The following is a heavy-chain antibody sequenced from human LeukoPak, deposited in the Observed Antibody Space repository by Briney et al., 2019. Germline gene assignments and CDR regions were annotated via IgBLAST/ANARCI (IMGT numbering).Heavy chain of an antibody. D-gene: IGHD4-17*01. J-gene: IGHJ4*02. CDR3: ARARLYDYGDTGFGY. Sequence: PGGSLRLSCAASGFTFSSYAMSWVRQAPGKGLEWVSAISGSGGSTYYADSVKGRFTISRDNSKNTLYLQMNSLRAEDTAVYYCARARLYDYGDTGFGYWGQGTLVTVSS. V-gene: IGHV3-23*01. CDR1: GFTFSSYA. CDR2: ISGSGGST.